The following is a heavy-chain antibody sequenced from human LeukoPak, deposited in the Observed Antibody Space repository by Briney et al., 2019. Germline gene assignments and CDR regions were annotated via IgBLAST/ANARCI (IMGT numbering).Heavy chain of an antibody. CDR3: ARDPGLMVYATNYFDS. V-gene: IGHV1-18*01. CDR2: ISVYNGNT. J-gene: IGHJ4*02. CDR1: RYTFTNYG. Sequence: ASVKVSCKASRYTFTNYGISWVRQAPGQGLEWMGWISVYNGNTDYAQKLQGRVTMTTDTSTSTAYMELRSLRSDDTAVYYCARDPGLMVYATNYFDSWGQGTLVTVSS. D-gene: IGHD2-8*01.